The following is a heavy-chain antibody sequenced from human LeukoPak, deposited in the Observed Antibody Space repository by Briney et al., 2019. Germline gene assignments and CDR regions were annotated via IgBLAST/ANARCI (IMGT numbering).Heavy chain of an antibody. V-gene: IGHV4-59*08. J-gene: IGHJ6*02. Sequence: SETLSLTCTVSGGSISSYYWSWIRQPLGKGLEWIGYIYYSGSTNYNPSLKSRVTISVDTSKNQFSLKLSSVTAADTAVYYCARHWEYYDILTGYQPQGYYYGMDVWGQGTTVTVSS. CDR3: ARHWEYYDILTGYQPQGYYYGMDV. D-gene: IGHD3-9*01. CDR1: GGSISSYY. CDR2: IYYSGST.